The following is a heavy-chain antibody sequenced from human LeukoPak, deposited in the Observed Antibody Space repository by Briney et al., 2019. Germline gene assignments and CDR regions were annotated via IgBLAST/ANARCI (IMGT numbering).Heavy chain of an antibody. D-gene: IGHD2-2*02. CDR3: ARDYTFDY. J-gene: IGHJ4*02. CDR2: IAGSSGYI. V-gene: IGHV3-21*01. CDR1: GFTFSSYT. Sequence: PGGSLRLSCAASGFTFSSYTMNWVRQAQGKGLEWVSSIAGSSGYISYADSVKGRFTIARDNAKNSLYLQMNSLRDEDTAVYYCARDYTFDYWGQGTLVTVSS.